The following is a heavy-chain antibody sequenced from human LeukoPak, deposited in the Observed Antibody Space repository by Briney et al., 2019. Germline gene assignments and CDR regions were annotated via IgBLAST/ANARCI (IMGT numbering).Heavy chain of an antibody. CDR1: GGSISSSSYY. Sequence: RASETLSLTCTVSGGSISSSSYYWGWIRQPPGKGLEWIGSIYYSGSTYYNPSLKSRVTMSVDTSKNQFSLKLSSVTAADTAVYYCARSGGAYDSSGYYREYYFDYWGQGTLVTVSS. V-gene: IGHV4-39*07. CDR2: IYYSGST. J-gene: IGHJ4*02. CDR3: ARSGGAYDSSGYYREYYFDY. D-gene: IGHD3-22*01.